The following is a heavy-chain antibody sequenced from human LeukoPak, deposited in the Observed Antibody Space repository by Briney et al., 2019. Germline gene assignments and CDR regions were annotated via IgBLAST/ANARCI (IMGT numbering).Heavy chain of an antibody. CDR1: GGSISSSSYY. Sequence: PSETLSLTCTVSGGSISSSSYYWGWIRQPPGKGLEWIGSIYYSGSTYYNPSLKSRVTISVDTSKNQFSLKLSSVTAADTAVYYCARGTYYYDSSGSYYFDYWGQGTLVTVSS. J-gene: IGHJ4*02. V-gene: IGHV4-39*07. CDR3: ARGTYYYDSSGSYYFDY. D-gene: IGHD3-22*01. CDR2: IYYSGST.